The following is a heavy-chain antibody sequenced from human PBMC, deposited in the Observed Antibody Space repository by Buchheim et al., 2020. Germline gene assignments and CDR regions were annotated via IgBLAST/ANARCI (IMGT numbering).Heavy chain of an antibody. V-gene: IGHV1-69*01. D-gene: IGHD5-24*01. CDR1: GGTFSSYA. J-gene: IGHJ5*02. CDR2: IISIFGTA. CDR3: ARSLTMATISEFGWFDP. Sequence: QVQLVQSGAEVKKPGSSVKVSCKASGGTFSSYAISWVRQAPGQGLAWMVGIISIFGTANYAQKFQGRVTITADESTSTSYMELSSLRSEDTAVYYCARSLTMATISEFGWFDPWGQGTL.